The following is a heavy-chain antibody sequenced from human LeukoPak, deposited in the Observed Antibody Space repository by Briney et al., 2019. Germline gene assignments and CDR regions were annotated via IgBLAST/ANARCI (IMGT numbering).Heavy chain of an antibody. V-gene: IGHV3-30-3*01. J-gene: IGHJ6*02. Sequence: GGSLRLFCAASGFTFSSYAMHWVRQAPGKGLEWVAVISYDGSNKYYADSVKGRFTISRDNSKNTLYLQMNSLRAEDTAVYYCARERPREHSYGYYYYGMDVWGQGTTVTVSS. CDR3: ARERPREHSYGYYYYGMDV. CDR1: GFTFSSYA. CDR2: ISYDGSNK. D-gene: IGHD5-18*01.